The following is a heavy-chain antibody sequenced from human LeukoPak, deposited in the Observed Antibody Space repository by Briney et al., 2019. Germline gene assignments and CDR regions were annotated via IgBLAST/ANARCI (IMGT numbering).Heavy chain of an antibody. CDR2: IYTVGNT. D-gene: IGHD5-18*01. CDR3: ARGYSYGYFDY. Sequence: PGGSLRLSCAASGFTFSSYAMSWVRQAPGRGLEWVSVIYTVGNTYYAESVKGRFTISRDNSKNTLYLQMNSLRAEDMAVYYCARGYSYGYFDYWGQGTLVTVSS. CDR1: GFTFSSYA. J-gene: IGHJ4*02. V-gene: IGHV3-53*01.